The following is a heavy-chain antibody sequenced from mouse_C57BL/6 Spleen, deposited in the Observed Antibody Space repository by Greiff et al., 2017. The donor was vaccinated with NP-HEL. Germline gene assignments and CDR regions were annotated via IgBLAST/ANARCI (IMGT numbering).Heavy chain of an antibody. Sequence: VKLQESGAELARPGASVKLSCKASGYTFTSYGISWVKQRTGQGLEWIGEIYPRSGNTYYNEKFKGKATLTADKSSSTAYMELRSLTSEDSAVYFCAREGYGSTPFDYWGQGTTLTVSS. V-gene: IGHV1-81*01. J-gene: IGHJ2*01. CDR3: AREGYGSTPFDY. CDR1: GYTFTSYG. D-gene: IGHD1-1*01. CDR2: IYPRSGNT.